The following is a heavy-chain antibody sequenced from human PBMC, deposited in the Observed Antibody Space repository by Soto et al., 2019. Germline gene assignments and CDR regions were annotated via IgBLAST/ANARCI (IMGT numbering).Heavy chain of an antibody. Sequence: EVQLLESGGGLVQPGGSLRLSCAASGFTFSSYAMSWVRQAPGKGLEWVSAISGSGGSTYYADSVKGRFTISRDNCKNTVYLHMNSLRAEDTAVYYCASRWKGRVVAVVLGYYYGMDVWGQGTTVTVSS. V-gene: IGHV3-23*01. D-gene: IGHD2-15*01. CDR1: GFTFSSYA. CDR3: ASRWKGRVVAVVLGYYYGMDV. J-gene: IGHJ6*02. CDR2: ISGSGGST.